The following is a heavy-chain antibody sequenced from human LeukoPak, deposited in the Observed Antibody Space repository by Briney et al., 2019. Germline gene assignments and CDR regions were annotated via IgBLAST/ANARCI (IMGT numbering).Heavy chain of an antibody. CDR1: GFTFSSYE. Sequence: GGSLRLSCAASGFTFSSYEMNWVRQAPGKGLEWVSYISSSGSTIYYADSVKGRFTISRDSAKNSLYLQMNSLRAEDTAVYYCARDLFEGSYGMDVWGQGTTVTVSS. J-gene: IGHJ6*02. CDR3: ARDLFEGSYGMDV. V-gene: IGHV3-48*03. CDR2: ISSSGSTI.